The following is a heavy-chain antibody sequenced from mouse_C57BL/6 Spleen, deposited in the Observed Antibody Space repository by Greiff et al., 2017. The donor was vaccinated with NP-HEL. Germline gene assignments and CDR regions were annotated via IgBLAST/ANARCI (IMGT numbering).Heavy chain of an antibody. Sequence: VQLKQPGAELVKPGASVKLSCKASGYTFTSYWMHWVKQRPGQGLEWIGMIHPNSGSTNYNEKFKSKATLTVDKSSSTAYMQLSSLTSEDSAVYYCASSSEKTYYFDYWGQGTTLTVSS. V-gene: IGHV1-64*01. J-gene: IGHJ2*01. CDR3: ASSSEKTYYFDY. CDR2: IHPNSGST. D-gene: IGHD1-1*01. CDR1: GYTFTSYW.